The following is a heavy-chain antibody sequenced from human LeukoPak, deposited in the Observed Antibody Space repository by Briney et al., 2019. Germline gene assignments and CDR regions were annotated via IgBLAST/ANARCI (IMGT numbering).Heavy chain of an antibody. CDR2: INHNGNVN. Sequence: GGSLRLSCAASGFTFSSYWMNWARQAPGKGLEWVASINHNGNVNYYVDSVKGRFTISRDNAKNSLYLQMSNLRAEDTAVYYCARARSTDYWGQGTLVTVSS. CDR1: GFTFSSYW. CDR3: ARARSTDY. J-gene: IGHJ4*02. V-gene: IGHV3-7*03.